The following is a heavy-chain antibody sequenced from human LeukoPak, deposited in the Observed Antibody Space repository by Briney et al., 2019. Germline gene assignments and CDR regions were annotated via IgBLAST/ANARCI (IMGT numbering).Heavy chain of an antibody. CDR2: INPNSGGT. D-gene: IGHD3-22*01. J-gene: IGHJ4*02. Sequence: ASVKVSCKASGYTFTGYYMHWVRQAPGQGLEWMGWINPNSGGTNYAQKFQGRVTMTRDTSISTAYMELSRLRSDDTAVYYCAXXXVDSSGYYSPTFDYWGQGTLVTVSS. CDR1: GYTFTGYY. CDR3: AXXXVDSSGYYSPTFDY. V-gene: IGHV1-2*02.